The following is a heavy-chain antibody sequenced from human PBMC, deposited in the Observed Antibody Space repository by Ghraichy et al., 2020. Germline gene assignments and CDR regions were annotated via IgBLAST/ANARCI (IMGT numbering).Heavy chain of an antibody. V-gene: IGHV4-59*01. Sequence: QTLSLTCTVSGGSISSYYWSWIRQPPGKGLEWIGYIYYSGSTNYNPSLKSRVTISVDTSKNQFSLKLSSVTAADTAVYYCARGYYYDSSGYPNFDYWGQGTLVTVSS. CDR2: IYYSGST. J-gene: IGHJ4*02. CDR1: GGSISSYY. D-gene: IGHD3-22*01. CDR3: ARGYYYDSSGYPNFDY.